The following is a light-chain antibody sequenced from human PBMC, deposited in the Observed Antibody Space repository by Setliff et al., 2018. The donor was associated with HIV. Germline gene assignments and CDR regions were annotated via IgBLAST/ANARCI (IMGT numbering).Light chain of an antibody. CDR1: SSDVGGYNY. CDR3: TSYTTNTARV. V-gene: IGLV2-14*03. CDR2: DVS. J-gene: IGLJ1*01. Sequence: QSALTQPASVSGSPGQSITISCTGTSSDVGGYNYVSWYQQHPGKAPKLIIYDVSNRPSGVSNRFSGSKSGNTASLTISGLQAEDEADYFCTSYTTNTARVFGTGTKGTVL.